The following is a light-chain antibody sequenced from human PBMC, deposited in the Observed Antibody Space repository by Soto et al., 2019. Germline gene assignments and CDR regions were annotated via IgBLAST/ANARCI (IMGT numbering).Light chain of an antibody. CDR3: QQSYSAPWT. CDR1: QDIGND. V-gene: IGKV1-39*01. Sequence: IQVTQSPSSLSASVGDRVTITCRASQDIGNDLGWYQQKPGKAPNLLIYAASSLQSGIPSRFSGSGSETDFTLTISSLQPEDFATYYCQQSYSAPWTFGQGTKVDIK. J-gene: IGKJ1*01. CDR2: AAS.